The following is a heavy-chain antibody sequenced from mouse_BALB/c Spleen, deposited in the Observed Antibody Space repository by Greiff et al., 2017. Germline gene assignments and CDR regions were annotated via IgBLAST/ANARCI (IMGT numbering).Heavy chain of an antibody. CDR3: ARGEVRRGFAY. CDR1: GFSLTSYG. CDR2: IWAGGST. J-gene: IGHJ3*01. Sequence: LMAPSQSLSITCTVSGFSLTSYGVHWVRQPPGKGLEWLGVIWAGGSTNYNSALMSRLSISKDNSKSQVFLKMNSLQTDDTAMYYCARGEVRRGFAYWGQGTLVTVSA. D-gene: IGHD2-14*01. V-gene: IGHV2-9*02.